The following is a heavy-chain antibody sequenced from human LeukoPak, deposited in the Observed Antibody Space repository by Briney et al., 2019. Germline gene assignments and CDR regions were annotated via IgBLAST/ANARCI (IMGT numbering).Heavy chain of an antibody. CDR2: INWNGGST. CDR3: ASLYCSGGSCYSAYYYMDV. CDR1: GFTFDDYG. D-gene: IGHD2-15*01. V-gene: IGHV3-20*04. J-gene: IGHJ6*03. Sequence: GGSLRLSCAASGFTFDDYGMSWVRQGPGKGLEWDYGINWNGGSTGYADSVKGRFTISRDNAKRSLYLQMNSLRAEDTALYYCASLYCSGGSCYSAYYYMDVWGKGTTVTVSS.